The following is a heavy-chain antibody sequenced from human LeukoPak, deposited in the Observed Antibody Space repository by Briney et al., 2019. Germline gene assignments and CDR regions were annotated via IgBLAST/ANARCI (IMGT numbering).Heavy chain of an antibody. V-gene: IGHV3-21*01. CDR3: ARRYSYGYLVV. J-gene: IGHJ4*02. CDR1: GFTFSTYS. D-gene: IGHD5-18*01. Sequence: GGSLRLSCAASGFTFSTYSMNWVRQAPGKGLEWVSAISSSSSYIYYVDSVKGRFTISRDNAKNTLYLQMNSLRAEDTAVYYCARRYSYGYLVVWGQGTLVTVSS. CDR2: ISSSSSYI.